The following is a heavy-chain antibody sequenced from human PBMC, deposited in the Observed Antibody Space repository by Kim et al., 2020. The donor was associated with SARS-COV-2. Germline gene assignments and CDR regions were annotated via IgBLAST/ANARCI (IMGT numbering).Heavy chain of an antibody. J-gene: IGHJ5*02. Sequence: KGRFNISRDNSKNTLYLQMNSLKAENTAVYYCAKDGRMVTFLGSLNWFDPWGQGTLVTVSS. D-gene: IGHD5-18*01. V-gene: IGHV3-23*01. CDR3: AKDGRMVTFLGSLNWFDP.